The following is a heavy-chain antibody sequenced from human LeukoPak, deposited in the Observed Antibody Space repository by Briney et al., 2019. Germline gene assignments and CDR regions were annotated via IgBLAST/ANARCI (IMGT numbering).Heavy chain of an antibody. CDR2: VSVSGA. D-gene: IGHD3-10*01. J-gene: IGHJ4*02. CDR1: GFTFSNYT. Sequence: PGGSLRLSCAASGFTFSNYTMSWVRQAPGKGLEWVSGVSVSGAHYADSVKGRFTVSRDSSKETLYLQLNSLRPEDTAVYYCAXXXXSVIMWFENWGQGTLVTVSS. V-gene: IGHV3-23*01. CDR3: AXXXXSVIMWFEN.